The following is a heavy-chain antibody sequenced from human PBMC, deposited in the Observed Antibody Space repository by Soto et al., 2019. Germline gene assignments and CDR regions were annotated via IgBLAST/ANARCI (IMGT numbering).Heavy chain of an antibody. V-gene: IGHV1-24*01. D-gene: IGHD5-12*01. CDR1: GYTLTELS. J-gene: IGHJ5*02. CDR2: FDPEDGET. Sequence: GASVKVSCKVSGYTLTELSMHWVRQAPGKGLEWMGGFDPEDGETIYAQKFQGRVTMTEDTSTDTAYMELSSLRSEDTAVYYCATGKIVGWLRQNWFDPWGQGTLVTVSS. CDR3: ATGKIVGWLRQNWFDP.